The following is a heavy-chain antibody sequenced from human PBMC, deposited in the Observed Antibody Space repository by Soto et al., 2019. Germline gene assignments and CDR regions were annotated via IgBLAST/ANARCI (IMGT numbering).Heavy chain of an antibody. J-gene: IGHJ4*02. CDR3: ARSLITIFGVVIPYLDY. V-gene: IGHV5-10-1*01. Sequence: RGESLKISCKGSGYSFTSYWISWVRQMPGKGLEWMGRIDPSDSYTNYSPSSQGHVTISADKSISTAYLQWSSLKASDTAMYYCARSLITIFGVVIPYLDYWGQGTLVTVSS. CDR1: GYSFTSYW. CDR2: IDPSDSYT. D-gene: IGHD3-3*01.